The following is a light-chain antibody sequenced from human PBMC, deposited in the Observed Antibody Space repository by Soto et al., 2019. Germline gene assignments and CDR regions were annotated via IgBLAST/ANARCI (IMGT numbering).Light chain of an antibody. CDR2: DAS. Sequence: EIVLTQSPATLSLSVGERATLSCRARQSISSYLDWYQQTPGQAPRLLIYDASNRATGIPARFSGSGSGTDFTLNISSLEPEDFAVYYCQQRSNSRLTFGGGTKVEIK. V-gene: IGKV3-11*01. CDR1: QSISSY. CDR3: QQRSNSRLT. J-gene: IGKJ4*01.